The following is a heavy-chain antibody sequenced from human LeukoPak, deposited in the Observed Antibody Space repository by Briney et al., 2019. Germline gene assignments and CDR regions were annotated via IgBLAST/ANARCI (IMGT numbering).Heavy chain of an antibody. V-gene: IGHV3-30*02. Sequence: GGSLRLSCAASGFTFSNYGMHWVRQAPGKGLEWVAFIRYGGSNKYCADSVKGRFTISRDNSKNTLYLQMNSMRAEDTAVYYCAKDLIYWGQGTLVTISS. CDR1: GFTFSNYG. CDR2: IRYGGSNK. J-gene: IGHJ4*02. D-gene: IGHD2-8*01. CDR3: AKDLIY.